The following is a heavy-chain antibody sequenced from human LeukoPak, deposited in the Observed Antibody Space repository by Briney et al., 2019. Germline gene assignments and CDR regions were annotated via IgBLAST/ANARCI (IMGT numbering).Heavy chain of an antibody. CDR2: ISYDGSHK. CDR1: GFTFSIYG. V-gene: IGHV3-30*18. J-gene: IGHJ4*02. Sequence: GGSLRLSCAASGFTFSIYGMHWVRRAPGKGLEWVAVISYDGSHKYYADSVKGRFTISRDNSKNTLYLQMNSLRAEDTAVYYCGKGGGAAAGTEMDYWGQGTLVTVSS. CDR3: GKGGGAAAGTEMDY. D-gene: IGHD6-13*01.